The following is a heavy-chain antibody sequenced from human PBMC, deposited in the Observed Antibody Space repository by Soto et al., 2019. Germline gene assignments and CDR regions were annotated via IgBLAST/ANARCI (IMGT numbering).Heavy chain of an antibody. Sequence: SETLSLTCAVYGGSFSGYYWTWIRQPPGTGLEWIGEINHSGSTNYNPSLKSRVIISVDTSKNQVSLKLSSVTAADTAVYWCARDGNIAAAGMGFDYWGQGTLVTVSS. CDR3: ARDGNIAAAGMGFDY. V-gene: IGHV4-34*01. CDR2: INHSGST. CDR1: GGSFSGYY. D-gene: IGHD6-13*01. J-gene: IGHJ4*02.